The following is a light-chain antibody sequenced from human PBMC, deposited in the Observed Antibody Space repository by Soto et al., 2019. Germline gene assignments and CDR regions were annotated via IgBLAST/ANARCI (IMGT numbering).Light chain of an antibody. J-gene: IGLJ1*01. V-gene: IGLV2-11*01. CDR1: SSDVGGYNY. Sequence: QAVVTQPRSVSGSPGQSVTISCTGTSSDVGGYNYVSWYQQHPGKAPKVMIYDVSERPSGVPDRFSGSKSGNTASLTISGLQAEDEDDYYCCSYAGSPRYVLGTGTKLTVL. CDR3: CSYAGSPRYV. CDR2: DVS.